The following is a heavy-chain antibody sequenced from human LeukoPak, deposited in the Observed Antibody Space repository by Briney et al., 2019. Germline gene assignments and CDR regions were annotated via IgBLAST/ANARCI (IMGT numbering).Heavy chain of an antibody. Sequence: PGRSLRLSCAASGFTFSSYGMHWVRQAPGKGLEWVAVIWYDGSNKYYADSVKGRFTISRDNSKNTLYLQMNGLRAEDTAVYYCASFITGTTSWGQGTLVTVSS. CDR3: ASFITGTTS. V-gene: IGHV3-33*01. J-gene: IGHJ5*02. CDR1: GFTFSSYG. CDR2: IWYDGSNK. D-gene: IGHD1-20*01.